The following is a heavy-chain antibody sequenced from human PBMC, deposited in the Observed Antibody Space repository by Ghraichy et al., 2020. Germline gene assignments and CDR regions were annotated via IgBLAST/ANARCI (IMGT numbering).Heavy chain of an antibody. D-gene: IGHD1-7*01. CDR2: MNPKNGNT. V-gene: IGHV1-8*01. Sequence: ASVKVSCKSSGYKSSGYTFTDYDVNWVRQAAGQGLEWMGWMNPKNGNTGYAPKFQGRVAMTRNTSISTSYMELSSLTSDDTAVYYCARGFYGTSSYYYRGMDVWDQGTTVTVSS. CDR1: GYTFTDYD. CDR3: ARGFYGTSSYYYRGMDV. J-gene: IGHJ6*02.